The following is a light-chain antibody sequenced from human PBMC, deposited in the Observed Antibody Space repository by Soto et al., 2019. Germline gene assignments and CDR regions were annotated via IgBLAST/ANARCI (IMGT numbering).Light chain of an antibody. CDR3: QSYDSSLSGSVV. CDR2: GNS. J-gene: IGLJ2*01. V-gene: IGLV1-40*01. CDR1: SSNIGAGYD. Sequence: QAVVTQPPSVSGAPGQRVTISCTGSSSNIGAGYDVHWYQQLPGTAPKLLIYGNSNRPSGVPDRFPGSKSGTSASLAITGLQAEDEADYYCQSYDSSLSGSVVFGGGTKLTVL.